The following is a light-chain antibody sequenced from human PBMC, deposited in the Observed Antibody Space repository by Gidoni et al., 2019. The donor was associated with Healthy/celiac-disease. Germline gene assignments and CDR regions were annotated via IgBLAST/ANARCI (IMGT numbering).Light chain of an antibody. CDR2: GAS. CDR1: QSVSSSY. V-gene: IGKV3-20*01. J-gene: IGKJ1*01. CDR3: QQYGSSPAVT. Sequence: ELVLTQSPGTLSLSPGERATLSCRASQSVSSSYLAWYQQKPGQAPRLLIYGASSRATGIPDRFSGSGSGTDFTLTISRLEPEDFAVYYCQQYGSSPAVTFXKXTKVEIK.